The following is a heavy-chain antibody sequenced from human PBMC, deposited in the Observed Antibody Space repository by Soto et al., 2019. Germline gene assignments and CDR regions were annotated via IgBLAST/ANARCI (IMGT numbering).Heavy chain of an antibody. D-gene: IGHD3-3*01. V-gene: IGHV1-58*01. Sequence: SVKVSCKASGFTFTNSAVQWVRQARGQRLEWIGWIVVGSGNTNYAQKFQDRVTITRDMSTSTVFMELSSLRSEDTAVYYCARDGEHYDFWSGYYPYGMDVWGQGTTVTAP. CDR3: ARDGEHYDFWSGYYPYGMDV. CDR2: IVVGSGNT. CDR1: GFTFTNSA. J-gene: IGHJ6*02.